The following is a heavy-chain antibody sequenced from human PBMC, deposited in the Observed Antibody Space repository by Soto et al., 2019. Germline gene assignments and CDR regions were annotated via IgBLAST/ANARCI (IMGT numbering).Heavy chain of an antibody. J-gene: IGHJ6*02. D-gene: IGHD6-13*01. CDR1: GGTFSSYA. Sequence: SVKVSCKASGGTFSSYAISWVRQAPGQGLEWMGGIIPIFGTANYAQKFQGRVTITADKSTSTAYMELSSLRSEDTAVYYCAREAAADYYYYYGMDVWGQGTTVTVSS. V-gene: IGHV1-69*06. CDR3: AREAAADYYYYYGMDV. CDR2: IIPIFGTA.